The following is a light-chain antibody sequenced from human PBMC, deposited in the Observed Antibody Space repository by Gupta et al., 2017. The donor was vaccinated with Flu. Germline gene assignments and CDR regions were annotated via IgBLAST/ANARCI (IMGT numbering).Light chain of an antibody. Sequence: PGQRVTISWSGSSSNIGSNYVYWYQQLPGTAPKLLIYRNNQRPSGVPDRFSGSKSGTSASLDITGLQSEDEADYYWAAWDDSLSGRVFGGGTKMTVL. CDR2: RNN. CDR3: AAWDDSLSGRV. J-gene: IGLJ3*02. CDR1: SSNIGSNY. V-gene: IGLV1-47*01.